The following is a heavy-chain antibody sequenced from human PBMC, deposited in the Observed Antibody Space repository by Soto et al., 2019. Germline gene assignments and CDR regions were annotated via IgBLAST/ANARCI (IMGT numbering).Heavy chain of an antibody. CDR2: INGGAGST. V-gene: IGHV3-23*01. D-gene: IGHD4-17*01. J-gene: IGHJ4*02. CDR1: GFPFSNYA. CDR3: AKIPIMTTVTHYFDY. Sequence: GGSLRLSCAASGFPFSNYAMSWVRQAPGKGLEWVSTINGGAGSTYYADSVKGRFTISRDDSKNTLYLQMNSLRAEDTAVYYCAKIPIMTTVTHYFDYWGQGTLVTVSS.